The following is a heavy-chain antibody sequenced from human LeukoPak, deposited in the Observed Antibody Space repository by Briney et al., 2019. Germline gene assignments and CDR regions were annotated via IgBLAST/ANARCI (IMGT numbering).Heavy chain of an antibody. V-gene: IGHV3-7*01. CDR3: ARDGTCLDF. CDR2: IKGDGSKM. J-gene: IGHJ4*02. Sequence: GRSLRLSCGASGFTFSENWMSWVRQDPGRGPEWVADIKGDGSKMYYVDSVKGRFTISRDNDKNALYLQMNNLRVEDTGVYYCARDGTCLDFWGQGVLVTVSS. CDR1: GFTFSENW.